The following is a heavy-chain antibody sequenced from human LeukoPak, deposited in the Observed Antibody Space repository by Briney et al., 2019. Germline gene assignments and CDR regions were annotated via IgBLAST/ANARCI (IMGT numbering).Heavy chain of an antibody. CDR2: INPNSGGT. D-gene: IGHD6-6*01. J-gene: IGHJ6*03. V-gene: IGHV1-2*02. CDR1: GYTFTGYY. Sequence: ASVKVSCKASGYTFTGYYMHWVRQAPGQGLEWMGWINPNSGGTNYAQKFQGRVTMTRDTSISTAYMELSRLRSDDTAVYYCARATDHESSSWALAYYYYYYMDVWGKGTTVTVSS. CDR3: ARATDHESSSWALAYYYYYYMDV.